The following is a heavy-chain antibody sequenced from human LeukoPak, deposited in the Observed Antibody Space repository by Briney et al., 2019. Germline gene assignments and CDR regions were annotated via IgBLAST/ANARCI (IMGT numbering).Heavy chain of an antibody. CDR2: ISWNSGSI. D-gene: IGHD3-3*01. V-gene: IGHV3-9*01. Sequence: PGGSLRLSCAASGFTFDDYAMPWVRQAPGKGLEWVSGISWNSGSIAYADSVKGRFTISRDNAKNSLYLQMNSLRAEDTALYYCAKTIFGSPYYYYGMDVWGQGTTVTVSS. CDR1: GFTFDDYA. J-gene: IGHJ6*02. CDR3: AKTIFGSPYYYYGMDV.